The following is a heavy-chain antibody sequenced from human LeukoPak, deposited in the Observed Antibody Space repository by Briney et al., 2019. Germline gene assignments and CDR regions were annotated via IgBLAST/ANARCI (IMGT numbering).Heavy chain of an antibody. V-gene: IGHV1-18*01. CDR2: ISAYNANT. CDR1: GYTFTSLYG. J-gene: IGHJ4*02. Sequence: ASVKVSCKASGYTFTSLYGISWVRQAPGQGLEWMGWISAYNANTNYAQKLQGRVTMTTDTSTSTAYMELRSLRSEDTAVYYCAMGTFEGSNYVLGYWGQGTLVTVSS. CDR3: AMGTFEGSNYVLGY. D-gene: IGHD4-11*01.